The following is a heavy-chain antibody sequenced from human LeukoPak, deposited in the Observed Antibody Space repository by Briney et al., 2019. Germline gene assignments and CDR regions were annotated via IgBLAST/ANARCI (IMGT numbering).Heavy chain of an antibody. D-gene: IGHD3-9*01. Sequence: GGSLRLSCAASGFTFSSYWMHWVRQAPGKGLVWVSRINSDGSSTSYADSVKGRFTISRDNAKNTLYLQMNSLRAEDTAVYYCARGPNYYDILTGPPLGSWGQGTLVTVSS. J-gene: IGHJ5*02. CDR2: INSDGSST. V-gene: IGHV3-74*01. CDR3: ARGPNYYDILTGPPLGS. CDR1: GFTFSSYW.